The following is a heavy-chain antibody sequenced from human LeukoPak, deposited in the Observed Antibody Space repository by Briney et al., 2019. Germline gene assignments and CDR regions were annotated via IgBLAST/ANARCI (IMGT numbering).Heavy chain of an antibody. CDR2: IYSAGNT. Sequence: GGSLRLSCAASGFAVSSNYMSWVRQAPGKGLEWVSHIYSAGNTYYADSVKGRFTISRDSFKNTLYLRMNSLRGEDTALYYCARIVAVASLYYFDNWGQGTLVTVSS. D-gene: IGHD6-19*01. V-gene: IGHV3-53*01. CDR3: ARIVAVASLYYFDN. J-gene: IGHJ4*02. CDR1: GFAVSSNY.